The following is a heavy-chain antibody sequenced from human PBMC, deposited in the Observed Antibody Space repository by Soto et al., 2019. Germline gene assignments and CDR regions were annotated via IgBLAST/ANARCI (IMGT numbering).Heavy chain of an antibody. J-gene: IGHJ3*01. V-gene: IGHV1-69*13. CDR2: IIPIFGTA. CDR1: GGTFSSYA. D-gene: IGHD2-8*01. Sequence: GSAVKVSCKACGGTFSSYAISWVRQAPGQGREWMGGIIPIFGTANYAQKFQGRVTITADVSTSTAYVALSSLRSEDTAVYYSARLWFCTNGVCGAFDFWGQGTMVTVSS. CDR3: ARLWFCTNGVCGAFDF.